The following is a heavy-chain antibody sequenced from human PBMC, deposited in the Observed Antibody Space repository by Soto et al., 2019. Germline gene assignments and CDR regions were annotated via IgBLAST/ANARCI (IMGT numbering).Heavy chain of an antibody. CDR2: IKQDGSEK. CDR3: TKGATSPFDS. CDR1: GFTFSSYW. V-gene: IGHV3-7*03. D-gene: IGHD3-16*01. J-gene: IGHJ4*02. Sequence: GGSLRLSCAASGFTFSSYWMSWVRQAPGKGLEWVANIKQDGSEKYYVDSVKGRFTISRDNAKNSLYLQMNSLRASDTAIYYCTKGATSPFDSWGQGTRVTVSS.